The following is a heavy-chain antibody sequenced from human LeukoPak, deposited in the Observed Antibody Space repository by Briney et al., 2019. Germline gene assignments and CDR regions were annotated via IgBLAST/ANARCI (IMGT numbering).Heavy chain of an antibody. CDR1: GFIFNTFG. CDR3: ARDPT. V-gene: IGHV3-21*01. Sequence: AGGSLRLSCSASGFIFNTFGMNWVRQAPGKGLEWVSSITSTTTYTYYADSVKGRFTISRDNAKNSLYLQMNSLRAEDTTVYYCARDPTWGQGTLVTVSS. J-gene: IGHJ5*02. CDR2: ITSTTTYT.